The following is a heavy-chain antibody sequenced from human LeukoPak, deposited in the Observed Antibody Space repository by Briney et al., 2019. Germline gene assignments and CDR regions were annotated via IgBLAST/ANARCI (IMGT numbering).Heavy chain of an antibody. CDR2: IWYDGSNK. Sequence: PSGRSLRLSCAASGFTFSSYGMHWVRQAPGKGLEWVAVIWYDGSNKYYADSVKGRFTISRDNSKNTLYLQMNSLRAEDTAVYYCARAVAASLRADYWGQGTLVTVSS. CDR1: GFTFSSYG. J-gene: IGHJ4*02. CDR3: ARAVAASLRADY. V-gene: IGHV3-33*01. D-gene: IGHD6-19*01.